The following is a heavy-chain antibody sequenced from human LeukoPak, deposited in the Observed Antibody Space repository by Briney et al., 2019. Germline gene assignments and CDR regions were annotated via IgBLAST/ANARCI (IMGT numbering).Heavy chain of an antibody. Sequence: PGGSLRLACAASGFTFSSYAMTWVRQAPGKGLEWVSVINTSGGNTDYADPVKGRFTISRDNSKNTLYLQMNSLRAEDTAVYYCAKGSRWYVWGQGTLVTVSS. CDR2: INTSGGNT. J-gene: IGHJ4*02. V-gene: IGHV3-23*01. CDR1: GFTFSSYA. CDR3: AKGSRWYV. D-gene: IGHD6-19*01.